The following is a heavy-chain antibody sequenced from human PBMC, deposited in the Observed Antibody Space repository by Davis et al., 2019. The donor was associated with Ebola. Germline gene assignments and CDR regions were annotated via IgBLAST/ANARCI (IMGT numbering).Heavy chain of an antibody. Sequence: GGSLRLSCAASGFPFSSYWMSWVRQFPGKGLEWVANIKQDGSEKYYVDSIKGRFTISRDNAKNTLYLQMNSLTAEDTAVYFCARDFVSIPSSMRFGDAFDIWGQGTVVTVSS. J-gene: IGHJ3*02. D-gene: IGHD2-2*01. CDR2: IKQDGSEK. V-gene: IGHV3-7*01. CDR1: GFPFSSYW. CDR3: ARDFVSIPSSMRFGDAFDI.